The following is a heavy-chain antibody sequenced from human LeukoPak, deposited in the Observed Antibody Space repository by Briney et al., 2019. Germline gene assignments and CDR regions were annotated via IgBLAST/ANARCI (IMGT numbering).Heavy chain of an antibody. CDR1: GYTFTGYY. Sequence: GASVKVSCKASGYTFTGYYMHWVRQAPGQGLEWMGWINPNSGGTNYAQKFQGRATMTRDTSISTAYMELSRLRSDDTAVYYCARGYSSGWYYFDYWGQGALVTVSS. CDR2: INPNSGGT. V-gene: IGHV1-2*02. CDR3: ARGYSSGWYYFDY. D-gene: IGHD6-19*01. J-gene: IGHJ4*02.